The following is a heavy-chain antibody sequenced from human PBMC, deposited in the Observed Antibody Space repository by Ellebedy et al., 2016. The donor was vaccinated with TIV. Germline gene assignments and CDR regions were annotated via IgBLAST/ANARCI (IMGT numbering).Heavy chain of an antibody. Sequence: GGSLRLXCAASGFTIRTYGMHWVRQAPGKGLEWVAVISSVGSPTYYADSVRGRFTISRDNSENTVYLQMNSLRAEDTAVYYCAKGPTSYSNDFFDYWGQGTLVTVSS. V-gene: IGHV3-30*18. CDR1: GFTIRTYG. J-gene: IGHJ4*02. D-gene: IGHD6-13*01. CDR2: ISSVGSPT. CDR3: AKGPTSYSNDFFDY.